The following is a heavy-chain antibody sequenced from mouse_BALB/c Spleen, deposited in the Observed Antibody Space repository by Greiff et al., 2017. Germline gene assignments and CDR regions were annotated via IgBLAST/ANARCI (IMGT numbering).Heavy chain of an antibody. CDR2: INPGSGGT. CDR3: ARMIKGYFDY. Sequence: QVQLQQSGAELVRPGTSVKVSCKASGYAFTNYLIEWVKQRPGQGLEWIGVINPGSGGTNYNEKFKGKATLTADKSSSTAYMQLSSLTSDDSAVYFCARMIKGYFDYWGQGTTLTVSS. V-gene: IGHV1-54*01. D-gene: IGHD2-4*01. CDR1: GYAFTNYL. J-gene: IGHJ2*01.